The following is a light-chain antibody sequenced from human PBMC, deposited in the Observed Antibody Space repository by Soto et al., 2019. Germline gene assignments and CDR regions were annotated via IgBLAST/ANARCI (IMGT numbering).Light chain of an antibody. CDR1: QTVDNY. V-gene: IGKV3-11*01. J-gene: IGKJ5*01. CDR2: DAS. Sequence: EIVLTQSPATLSLSPGERATLSCRASQTVDNYLAWYQQKPGQAPRLLIYDASNRATGIPARFRGSGSETDFPLPISSLEPEDFAVFYCQQRRSWPITFGQGTRLEIK. CDR3: QQRRSWPIT.